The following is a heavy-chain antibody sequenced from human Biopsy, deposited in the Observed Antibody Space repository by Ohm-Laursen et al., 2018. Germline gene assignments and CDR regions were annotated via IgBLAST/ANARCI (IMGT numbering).Heavy chain of an antibody. V-gene: IGHV4-4*07. D-gene: IGHD1/OR15-1a*01. Sequence: GTLSLTCTVSGDSISSDYWTWIRRPAGKGLEWIGRIYGSGITNYNPSLRGRVTLSGDTSKNQVSLRLRSVTAAGTAVYYWAREGLDWDNRRYKGLDVWGQGATVIVSS. J-gene: IGHJ6*02. CDR2: IYGSGIT. CDR3: AREGLDWDNRRYKGLDV. CDR1: GDSISSDY.